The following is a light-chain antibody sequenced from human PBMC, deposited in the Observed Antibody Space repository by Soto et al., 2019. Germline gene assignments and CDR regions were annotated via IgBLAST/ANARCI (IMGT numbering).Light chain of an antibody. CDR1: QSVSSSY. J-gene: IGKJ5*01. Sequence: EIVLTQSPGTLSLSPGERATLSCRASQSVSSSYLAWYQQKPGQAPRLPIYCASSRATGIPDRFSGSGSGTDFTLTISRLEPEDVAVYYCEQYGSSPITCGQGTLLEIK. CDR2: CAS. CDR3: EQYGSSPIT. V-gene: IGKV3-20*01.